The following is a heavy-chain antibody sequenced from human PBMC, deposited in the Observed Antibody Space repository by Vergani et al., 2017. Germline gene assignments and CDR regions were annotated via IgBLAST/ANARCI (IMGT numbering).Heavy chain of an antibody. D-gene: IGHD6-13*01. CDR1: GFLFSTYW. J-gene: IGHJ4*02. CDR3: ARVGYSNSWSLDY. V-gene: IGHV3-7*01. CDR2: IRQDGGEE. Sequence: EVQLVESGGGLVQPGGSLRLSCEASGFLFSTYWMNWVRQALGKGLEWVANIRQDGGEEYCVDSVKGRFTISRDNAKNSLYLQMNNLRVEDTAVYYCARVGYSNSWSLDYWGQGTLVTVSS.